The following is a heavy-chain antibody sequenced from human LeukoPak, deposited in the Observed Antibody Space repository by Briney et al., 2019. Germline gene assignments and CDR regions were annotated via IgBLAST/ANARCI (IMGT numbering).Heavy chain of an antibody. CDR2: ISSSGSTI. V-gene: IGHV3-11*04. Sequence: AGGSLRLSCAASGFTFSDYYMSWIRQAPGKGLEWVSYISSSGSTIYYADSVKGRFTISRDNAKNSLYLQMNSLRAEDTAVYYCARDGIVGVTCFDYWGQGTLVTVSS. CDR3: ARDGIVGVTCFDY. D-gene: IGHD1-26*01. J-gene: IGHJ4*02. CDR1: GFTFSDYY.